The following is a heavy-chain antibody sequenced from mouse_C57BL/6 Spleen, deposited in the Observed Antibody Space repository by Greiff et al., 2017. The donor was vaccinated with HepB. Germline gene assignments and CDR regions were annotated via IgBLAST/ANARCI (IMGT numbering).Heavy chain of an antibody. V-gene: IGHV12-3*01. D-gene: IGHD3-2*02. CDR3: AGASDSSGLSFAY. J-gene: IGHJ3*01. CDR2: ITHSGET. Sequence: VKLMESGPGLVKPSQSLFLTCSITGFPITSGYYWIWIRQSPGKPLEWMGYITHSGETFYNPSLQSPISITRETSKNQFFLQLNSVTTEDTAMYYCAGASDSSGLSFAYWGQGTLVTVSA. CDR1: GFPITSGYY.